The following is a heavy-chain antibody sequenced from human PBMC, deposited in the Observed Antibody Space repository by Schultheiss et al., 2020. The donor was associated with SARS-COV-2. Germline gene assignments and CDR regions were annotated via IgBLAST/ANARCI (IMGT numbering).Heavy chain of an antibody. V-gene: IGHV1-3*01. CDR3: ARVNNWNYYFDY. CDR1: GYTFTSYA. CDR2: INAGNGNT. Sequence: ASVKVSCKASGYTFTSYAMHWVRQAPGQRLEWMGWINAGNGNTKYSQKFQGRVTITRDTSASTAYMELSSLRSEDTAVYYCARVNNWNYYFDYWGQGTLVTVSS. D-gene: IGHD1-7*01. J-gene: IGHJ4*02.